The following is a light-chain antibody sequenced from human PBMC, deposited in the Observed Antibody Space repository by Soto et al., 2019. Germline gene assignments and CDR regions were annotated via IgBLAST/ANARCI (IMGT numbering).Light chain of an antibody. CDR2: DES. V-gene: IGKV3-11*01. CDR1: QRVSNF. J-gene: IGKJ1*01. CDR3: QKRSNWHRK. Sequence: EIALTQSPATRCLSPGERANLSCLASQRVSNFLAWYQHKPGQAPRLIIYDESTRATGIPDRFSGSGSGKDFTITIRSLEYEDFEAYYCQKRSNWHRKFGTGNTVDIK.